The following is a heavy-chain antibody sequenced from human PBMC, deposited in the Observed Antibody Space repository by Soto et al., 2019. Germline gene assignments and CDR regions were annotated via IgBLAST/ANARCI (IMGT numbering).Heavy chain of an antibody. CDR2: IYYSGST. CDR3: SGGDYYTADYYYYGMDV. Sequence: QVQLQESGPGLVKPSQTLSLTCTVSGGSISSGDYYWSWIRQPPGKGLEWIGYIYYSGSTYYNPSPTSRVTTTAETSKNQYSPKQRCAATADKTVEYYSGGDYYTADYYYYGMDVWGQGTTVTVSS. D-gene: IGHD1-26*01. J-gene: IGHJ6*02. CDR1: GGSISSGDYY. V-gene: IGHV4-30-4*01.